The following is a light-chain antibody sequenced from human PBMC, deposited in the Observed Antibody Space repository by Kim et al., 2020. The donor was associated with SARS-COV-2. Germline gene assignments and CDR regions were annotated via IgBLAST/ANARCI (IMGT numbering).Light chain of an antibody. Sequence: DIQMTQSPSPLSASVGDRVTITCRASQTISSYLNWYQQKPGKAPNLLIYAASTLHSGVPSRFSGSGSGTDFTLTISSLQPEDFATYYCQQTYTTPGTFGQGTKVDIK. CDR1: QTISSY. CDR2: AAS. V-gene: IGKV1-39*01. CDR3: QQTYTTPGT. J-gene: IGKJ1*01.